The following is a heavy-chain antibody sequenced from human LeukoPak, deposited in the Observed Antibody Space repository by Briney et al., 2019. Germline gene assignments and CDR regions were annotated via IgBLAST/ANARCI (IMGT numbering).Heavy chain of an antibody. J-gene: IGHJ5*02. CDR3: TGPGGGGSHMAFDP. CDR1: GFTFSSYW. D-gene: IGHD2-15*01. Sequence: GGSLRLSCAASGFTFSSYWMHWVRQSPGKGLVWVSCISGDGSNRRYADSVKGRFAISRDNAKDTLYLQLDSLRVEDTAVYYCTGPGGGGSHMAFDPWGQGTLVTVSS. V-gene: IGHV3-74*01. CDR2: ISGDGSNR.